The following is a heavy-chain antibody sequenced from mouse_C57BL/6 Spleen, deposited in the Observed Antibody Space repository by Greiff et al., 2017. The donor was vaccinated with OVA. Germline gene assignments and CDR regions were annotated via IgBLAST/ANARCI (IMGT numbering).Heavy chain of an antibody. CDR1: GFTFSDYG. J-gene: IGHJ4*01. D-gene: IGHD2-5*01. CDR2: ISSGSSTI. Sequence: VQLKESGGGLVKPGGSLKLSCAASGFTFSDYGMHWVRQAPEKGLEWVAYISSGSSTIYYADTVKGRFTISRDNAKNTLFLQMTSLRSEDTAMYYCARNSNGNAMDYWGQGTSVTVSS. V-gene: IGHV5-17*01. CDR3: ARNSNGNAMDY.